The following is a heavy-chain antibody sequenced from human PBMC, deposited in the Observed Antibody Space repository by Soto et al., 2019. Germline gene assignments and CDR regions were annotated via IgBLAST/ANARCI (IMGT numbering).Heavy chain of an antibody. J-gene: IGHJ4*02. CDR2: ISAYNGNT. D-gene: IGHD5-18*01. CDR3: AVDTAMVHYFDY. Sequence: ASVKVSIKASGYTFTSAGISWVRQAPGQGLEWMGWISAYNGNTNYAQKLQGRVTMTTDTSTSTAYMELRSLRSDDTAVYYCAVDTAMVHYFDYWGQGTLVTVSS. V-gene: IGHV1-18*01. CDR1: GYTFTSAG.